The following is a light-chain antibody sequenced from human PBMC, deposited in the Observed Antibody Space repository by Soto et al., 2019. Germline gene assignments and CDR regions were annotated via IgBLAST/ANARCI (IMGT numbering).Light chain of an antibody. V-gene: IGKV1-33*01. J-gene: IGKJ3*01. CDR2: DAS. CDR3: HQYDNLSQT. CDR1: HDIRDH. Sequence: IQMTQSPSPLSASVGRRLTLDFQASHDIRDHLNWYQQKPGKPPKLLIYDASTLQTGVPSRFSGSGSGTDFTFTISSLQPEDIATYFCHQYDNLSQTFGPGTKVDIK.